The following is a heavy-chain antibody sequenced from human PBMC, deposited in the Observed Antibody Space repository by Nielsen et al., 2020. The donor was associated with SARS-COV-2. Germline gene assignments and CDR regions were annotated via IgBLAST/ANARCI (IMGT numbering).Heavy chain of an antibody. Sequence: SETLSLTCAVSGDSVSSHDWWTWVRQSPGQGLEWIGEVSHSGSTNYNPSLKSRVTLSMDTSKNQFSLKLSSVTAADTAVYYCARGAVGATSEFDYWGQGTLVTVSS. CDR2: VSHSGST. V-gene: IGHV4-4*02. J-gene: IGHJ4*02. CDR1: GDSVSSHDW. D-gene: IGHD1-26*01. CDR3: ARGAVGATSEFDY.